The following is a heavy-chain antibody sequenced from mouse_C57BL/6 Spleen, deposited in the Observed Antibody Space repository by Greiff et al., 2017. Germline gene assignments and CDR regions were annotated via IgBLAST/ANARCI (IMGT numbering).Heavy chain of an antibody. D-gene: IGHD5-1*01. J-gene: IGHJ3*01. V-gene: IGHV1-81*01. CDR2: ISPRSGNT. CDR3: ACQYPCAFAY. Sequence: VQLQQSGAELVRPGASVKLSCKASGYTFTNYGMSWVKQRTGKGLEWIGEISPRSGNTYYNEKFKGKATLTADKSSSTAYMELRSLTSEDSAVCSCACQYPCAFAYWGQGTPVTVSA. CDR1: GYTFTNYG.